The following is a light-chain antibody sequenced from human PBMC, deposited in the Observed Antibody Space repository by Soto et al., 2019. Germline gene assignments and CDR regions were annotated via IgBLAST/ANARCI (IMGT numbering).Light chain of an antibody. V-gene: IGLV2-14*01. Sequence: QSVLTRPASVSGSPGQSVTISCTGTSSDVGGYNYVSWYQQHPGRAPKLMIYEVSNRPSGVSTRFSGSKSGNTASLTISGLQAEDEADYYCISYTSSSTRVFGTGTKATVL. CDR3: ISYTSSSTRV. CDR2: EVS. CDR1: SSDVGGYNY. J-gene: IGLJ1*01.